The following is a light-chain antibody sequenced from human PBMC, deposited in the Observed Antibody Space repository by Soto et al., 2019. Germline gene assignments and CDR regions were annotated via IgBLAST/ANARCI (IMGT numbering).Light chain of an antibody. V-gene: IGKV3D-15*01. CDR3: QQHNQLPIP. J-gene: IGKJ5*01. Sequence: MSLSPATLSVSQRETASLSCRASQSAGNFLAWYQQKPGQAPMLLIYYISTRATGIPARFSGSGSGTEFTLTINCLQSEDSAVYYCQQHNQLPIPFGEGTRLDIK. CDR2: YIS. CDR1: QSAGNF.